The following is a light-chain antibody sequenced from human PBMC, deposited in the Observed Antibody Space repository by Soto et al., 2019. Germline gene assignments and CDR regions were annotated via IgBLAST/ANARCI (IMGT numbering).Light chain of an antibody. Sequence: EVVLTQSPATLSLSPGEGATLSCRASQSIGNYLAWYQQKPGQAPRLLIYATSNRATGISARFSGSGSGTDFTLTINSLAPEDFAIYYCHQRQSWPRTFGQGTKV. CDR3: HQRQSWPRT. CDR1: QSIGNY. V-gene: IGKV3-11*01. CDR2: ATS. J-gene: IGKJ1*01.